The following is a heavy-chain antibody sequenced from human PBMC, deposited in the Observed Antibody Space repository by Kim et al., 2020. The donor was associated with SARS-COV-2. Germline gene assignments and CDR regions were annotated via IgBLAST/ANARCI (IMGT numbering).Heavy chain of an antibody. CDR2: IYSGGST. J-gene: IGHJ4*02. CDR1: GFTVSSNY. Sequence: GGSLRLSCAASGFTVSSNYMSWVRQAPGKGLEWVSVIYSGGSTYYADSVKGRFTISRDNSKNTLYLQMNSLRAEDTAVYYCASGIPTVPFDYWGQGTLVTVSS. V-gene: IGHV3-66*02. D-gene: IGHD2-2*01. CDR3: ASGIPTVPFDY.